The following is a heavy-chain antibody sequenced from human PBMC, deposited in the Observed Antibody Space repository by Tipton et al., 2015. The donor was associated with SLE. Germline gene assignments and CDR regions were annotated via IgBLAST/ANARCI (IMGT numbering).Heavy chain of an antibody. Sequence: TLSLTCSVSGGSINSHYWIWIRQPPGKGLEYIGNIYFSGSTNYNPSLKSRVTISIDTSKNQFSLRLSSVTAADTAVYYCAGSTSRPSPYYFYGLDVWGQGTTVTVSS. CDR1: GGSINSHY. J-gene: IGHJ6*02. V-gene: IGHV4-59*11. CDR3: AGSTSRPSPYYFYGLDV. D-gene: IGHD1-26*01. CDR2: IYFSGST.